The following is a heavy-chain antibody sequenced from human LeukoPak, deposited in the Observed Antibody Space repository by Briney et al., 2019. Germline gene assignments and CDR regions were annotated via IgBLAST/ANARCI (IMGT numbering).Heavy chain of an antibody. CDR2: ISWNSGSI. CDR3: ARLRGVVGTFDI. Sequence: GRSLRLSCAASGFTFDDYAMHWVRQAPGKGLEWVSSISWNSGSIGYADSVKGRFTISRDNAKNSLYLQMNSLRTEDTALYYCARLRGVVGTFDIWGQGTMVTVSS. J-gene: IGHJ3*02. V-gene: IGHV3-9*01. CDR1: GFTFDDYA. D-gene: IGHD1-14*01.